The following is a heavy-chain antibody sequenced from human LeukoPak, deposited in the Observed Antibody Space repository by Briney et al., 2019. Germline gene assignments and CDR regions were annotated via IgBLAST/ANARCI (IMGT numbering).Heavy chain of an antibody. D-gene: IGHD6-6*01. CDR1: GGSFSGYY. V-gene: IGHV4-34*09. CDR2: INHSGST. CDR3: ARGEIAARLGWFDP. J-gene: IGHJ5*02. Sequence: SETLSLTCAVYGGSFSGYYWSWIRQPPGKGLEWIGEINHSGSTNYNPSLKSRVTISVDTSKNQFSLKLSSVTAADTAVYYCARGEIAARLGWFDPWGQGTLVTVSS.